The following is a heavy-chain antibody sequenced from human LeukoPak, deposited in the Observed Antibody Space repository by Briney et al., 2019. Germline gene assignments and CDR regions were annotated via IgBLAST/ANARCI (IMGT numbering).Heavy chain of an antibody. CDR1: GFTFSSYW. CDR3: ARDFPGEYCSSTSCYYYYYMDV. D-gene: IGHD2-2*01. CDR2: IKQDGSEK. J-gene: IGHJ6*03. V-gene: IGHV3-7*01. Sequence: GGSLRLSCAASGFTFSSYWMSWVRQAPGKGLEWVANIKQDGSEKYYVDSVKGRFTISRDNAKNSLYLQMNSLRAGDTAVYYCARDFPGEYCSSTSCYYYYYMDVWGKGTTVTVSS.